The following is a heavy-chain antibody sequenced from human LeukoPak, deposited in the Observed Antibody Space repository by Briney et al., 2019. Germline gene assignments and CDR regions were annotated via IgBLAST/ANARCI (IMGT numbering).Heavy chain of an antibody. J-gene: IGHJ4*02. V-gene: IGHV1-69*05. CDR2: IIPIFGTA. D-gene: IGHD3-10*01. CDR1: GGTFSSYA. Sequence: SVKVSCKASGGTFSSYAISWVRQAPGQGLEWMGGIIPIFGTANYAQKFQGRVTITRNTSISTAYMELSSLRSEDTAVYYCARTGRVRGVIITYWGQGTLVTVSS. CDR3: ARTGRVRGVIITY.